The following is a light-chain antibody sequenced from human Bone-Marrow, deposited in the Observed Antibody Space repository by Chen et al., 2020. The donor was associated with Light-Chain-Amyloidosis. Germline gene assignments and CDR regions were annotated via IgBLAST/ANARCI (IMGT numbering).Light chain of an antibody. CDR3: QSADSSGTYEVI. V-gene: IGLV3-25*03. CDR2: RDT. J-gene: IGLJ2*01. Sequence: YDLTQPPSVSVSPGQTARNTSSGDDLPTNYAYWYQQKPGQAPVLVIHRDTERPSGISERFSGSSSGTTATLTISGVQAEDEADYHCQSADSSGTYEVIFGGGTKLTVL. CDR1: DLPTNY.